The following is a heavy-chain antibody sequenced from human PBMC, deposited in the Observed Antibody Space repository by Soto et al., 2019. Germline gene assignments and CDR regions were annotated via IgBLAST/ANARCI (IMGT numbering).Heavy chain of an antibody. Sequence: GGSLRLSCAASGFTFSSYAMHWVRQAPGKGLEWVAVISYDGSNKYYADSVKGRFTISRDNSKNTLYLQMNSLRAEDTAVYYCAREMTTVTTGPPVGVYYYYYYGMDVWGQGTTVTVSS. CDR3: AREMTTVTTGPPVGVYYYYYYGMDV. J-gene: IGHJ6*02. CDR2: ISYDGSNK. V-gene: IGHV3-30-3*01. CDR1: GFTFSSYA. D-gene: IGHD4-4*01.